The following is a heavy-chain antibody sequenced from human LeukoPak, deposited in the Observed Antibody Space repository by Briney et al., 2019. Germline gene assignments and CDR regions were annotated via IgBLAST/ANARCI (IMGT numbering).Heavy chain of an antibody. D-gene: IGHD3-16*01. CDR2: IYYSGST. V-gene: IGHV4-59*08. Sequence: SETLSLTCTVSGGSISSNYWAWIRQPPGKGLEWIGYIYYSGSTNYNPSLKSRVTISVHTSKNQFSLKLNSVTAADTAVYYCARGALGGSNLNNWFDPWGQGTLVTVSS. CDR3: ARGALGGSNLNNWFDP. J-gene: IGHJ5*02. CDR1: GGSISSNY.